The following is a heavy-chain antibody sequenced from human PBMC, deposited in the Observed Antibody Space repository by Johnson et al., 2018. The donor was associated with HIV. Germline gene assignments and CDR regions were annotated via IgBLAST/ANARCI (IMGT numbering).Heavy chain of an antibody. J-gene: IGHJ3*02. CDR3: GRDINYSNYVTDAFDI. CDR1: GFTSTNCA. CDR2: ISYDGSNK. D-gene: IGHD4-11*01. V-gene: IGHV3-30-3*01. Sequence: QVQLVESGGGVVQPGRSLRLSCAASGFTSTNCARHWVRQAPGKGLEWVAVISYDGSNKYYADSVKGRFTISRDSSKNMLYLQMNSLRTEDTAVYYCGRDINYSNYVTDAFDIWGQGTVVTVSS.